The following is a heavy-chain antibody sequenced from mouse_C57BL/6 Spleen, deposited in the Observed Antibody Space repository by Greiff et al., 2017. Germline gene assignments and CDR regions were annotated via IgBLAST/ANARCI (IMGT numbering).Heavy chain of an antibody. V-gene: IGHV1-80*01. CDR2: IYPGDGGT. Sequence: QVHVKQSGAELVKPGASVKISCKASGYAFSSYWMNWVKQRPGKGLEWIGQIYPGDGGTNYNGKFKGKDTLTAAKSSSTAYMQVSSLTSEDSAVYFCARGGLDYWGQGTTLTVSS. CDR1: GYAFSSYW. J-gene: IGHJ2*01. CDR3: ARGGLDY.